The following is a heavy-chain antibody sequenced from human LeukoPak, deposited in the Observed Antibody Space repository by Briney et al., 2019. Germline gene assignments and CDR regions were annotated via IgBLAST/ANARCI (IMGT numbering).Heavy chain of an antibody. Sequence: GGSLRLSCAASGFSFSRYWMTWVRQAPGKGLEWAANTREDGGERYYVDSVKGRFTISRDNSKNTLYLQMGSLRVEDMALYYCARDAITSGWFDAYDMWGQGTMVTVSS. CDR3: ARDAITSGWFDAYDM. J-gene: IGHJ3*02. V-gene: IGHV3-7*01. D-gene: IGHD6-19*01. CDR1: GFSFSRYW. CDR2: TREDGGER.